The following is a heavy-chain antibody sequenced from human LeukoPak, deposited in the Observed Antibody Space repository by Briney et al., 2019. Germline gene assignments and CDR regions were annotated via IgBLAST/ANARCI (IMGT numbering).Heavy chain of an antibody. V-gene: IGHV3-21*01. CDR3: AKTTDNYYYYYMDV. D-gene: IGHD4-17*01. CDR1: VFTFSSYS. J-gene: IGHJ6*03. CDR2: ISTSSSYI. Sequence: GGSLRLSCAASVFTFSSYSMNWVRQAPGKGLEGVSSISTSSSYIYYADSVKGRFTIYRDNAKNSLYLQMNSLRAEDTAVYYCAKTTDNYYYYYMDVWGKGTTVTVSS.